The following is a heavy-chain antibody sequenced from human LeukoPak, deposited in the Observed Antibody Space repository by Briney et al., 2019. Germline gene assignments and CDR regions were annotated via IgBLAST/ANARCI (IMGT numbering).Heavy chain of an antibody. CDR1: GYIFTNYG. V-gene: IGHV1-18*01. D-gene: IGHD3-10*02. Sequence: ASVKVSCKASGYIFTNYGISWVRQAPGQGLEWMGWISAYNDNTNYAQKVQGRLTMTADTSTSTAYMELKSLRSDDTAVYYCARGLGSGSYYAYWGQGTLVTVSS. CDR3: ARGLGSGSYYAY. J-gene: IGHJ4*02. CDR2: ISAYNDNT.